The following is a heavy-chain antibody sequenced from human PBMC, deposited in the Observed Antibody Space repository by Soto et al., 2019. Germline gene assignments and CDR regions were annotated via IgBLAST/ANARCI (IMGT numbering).Heavy chain of an antibody. J-gene: IGHJ6*02. CDR1: GYTFTGYY. V-gene: IGHV1-2*04. Sequence: ASVKVSCKASGYTFTGYYMHWVRQAPGQGLEWMGWINPNSGGTNYAQKFQGWVTMTRDTSISTAYMELSRLRSDDTAVYYCARDTNLGIAAAGGPYYYGMDVWGQGTTVTVSS. CDR3: ARDTNLGIAAAGGPYYYGMDV. CDR2: INPNSGGT. D-gene: IGHD6-13*01.